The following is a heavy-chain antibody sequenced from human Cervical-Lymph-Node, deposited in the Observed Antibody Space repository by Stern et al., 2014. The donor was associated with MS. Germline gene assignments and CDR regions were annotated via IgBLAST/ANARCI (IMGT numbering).Heavy chain of an antibody. V-gene: IGHV4-39*01. J-gene: IGHJ4*02. D-gene: IGHD4-17*01. Sequence: QMQLQESGPGLVKPSETLSLTCTVYGGSISSSSYYWGWIRQPPGKGLEWIGSIYYSGSTYYNPSLKSLVTISVDTSKNQFSLQRSSVTAADTAVYYCARHDYGDYPFDYWGQGTLVTVSS. CDR3: ARHDYGDYPFDY. CDR1: GGSISSSSYY. CDR2: IYYSGST.